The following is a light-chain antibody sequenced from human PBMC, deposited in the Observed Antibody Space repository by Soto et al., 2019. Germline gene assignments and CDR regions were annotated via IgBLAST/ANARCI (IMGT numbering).Light chain of an antibody. V-gene: IGLV2-23*02. Sequence: QSVLTQPASVSGSPGQSITISCTGTSSDFGSYNLVSWYQQHPGKVPKLILFEVNKRPSGVSGRFSGSKSGNTASLTISGLQAEDEADYYCCSFTSSNTHVFGTGTQLTVL. CDR1: SSDFGSYNL. CDR3: CSFTSSNTHV. J-gene: IGLJ1*01. CDR2: EVN.